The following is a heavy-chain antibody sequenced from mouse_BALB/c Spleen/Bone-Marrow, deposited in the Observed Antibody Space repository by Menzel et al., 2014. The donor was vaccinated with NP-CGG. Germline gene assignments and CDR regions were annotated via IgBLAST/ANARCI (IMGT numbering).Heavy chain of an antibody. Sequence: EVNLVESGGGLVQPGGSLKLSCAASGFDFRRYWMSWVRQAPGKGLEWIGEINPESSTINYTPSLKGKLIISRDNAKNTLYLQMSKVRSEDTALYYCARLGYYGYFVDWGQGTTLTVSS. J-gene: IGHJ2*01. V-gene: IGHV4-1*02. CDR1: GFDFRRYW. D-gene: IGHD1-1*01. CDR2: INPESSTI. CDR3: ARLGYYGYFVD.